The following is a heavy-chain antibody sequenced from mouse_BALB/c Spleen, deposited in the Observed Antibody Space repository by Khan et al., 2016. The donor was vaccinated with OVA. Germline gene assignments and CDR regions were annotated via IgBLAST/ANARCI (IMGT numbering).Heavy chain of an antibody. CDR3: AKKNYYGYAMDY. CDR1: GYSITSGYA. Sequence: EVQLVESGPGLVKPSQSLSLTCTVTGYSITSGYAWNWIRQFPGNKLEWMGYISYSGSNSQNPSLRSRISITRDTSKHQFFLQLNSATNEETATYYGAKKNYYGYAMDYWGQGTSVTVSS. D-gene: IGHD1-1*01. J-gene: IGHJ4*01. V-gene: IGHV3-2*02. CDR2: ISYSGSN.